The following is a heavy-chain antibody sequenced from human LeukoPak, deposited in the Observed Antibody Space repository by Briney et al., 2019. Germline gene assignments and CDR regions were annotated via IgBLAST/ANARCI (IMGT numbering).Heavy chain of an antibody. CDR2: ISGSGGST. CDR3: ATTSEPLLSDYYMDV. CDR1: GFTFSSYA. D-gene: IGHD3-10*01. Sequence: GGSLRLSCAASGFTFSSYAMSWVRQAPGKGLEWVSAISGSGGSTYYADSVKGRFTISRDNSKNTLYLQMNSLRAEDTALYYCATTSEPLLSDYYMDVWGKGTTVTVSS. V-gene: IGHV3-23*01. J-gene: IGHJ6*03.